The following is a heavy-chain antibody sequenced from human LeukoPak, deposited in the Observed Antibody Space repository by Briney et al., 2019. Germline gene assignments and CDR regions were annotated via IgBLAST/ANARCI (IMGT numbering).Heavy chain of an antibody. CDR3: ARSKGSSGWYDY. Sequence: PSETLSLTRTVSGGSISSYYWSWIRQPPGKGLEWIGYIYYSGSTNYNPPLKSRVTISVDTSKNQFSLKLSSVTAADTAVYYCARSKGSSGWYDYWGQGTLVTVSS. CDR1: GGSISSYY. D-gene: IGHD6-19*01. J-gene: IGHJ4*02. V-gene: IGHV4-59*01. CDR2: IYYSGST.